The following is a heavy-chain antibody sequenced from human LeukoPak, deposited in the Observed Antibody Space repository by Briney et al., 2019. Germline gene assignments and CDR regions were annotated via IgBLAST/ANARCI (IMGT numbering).Heavy chain of an antibody. D-gene: IGHD4-17*01. J-gene: IGHJ5*02. Sequence: SEPRSLTCPVSGGSISGCYGRWIRQAHGKGLEWIGYIYYSGSTNYNPSLKSRVTISVDTSKNQFSLKLSSVTAADTAVYYWARGTTTVTTANWFDPWGQGTLVTVPS. CDR2: IYYSGST. V-gene: IGHV4-59*01. CDR3: ARGTTTVTTANWFDP. CDR1: GGSISGCY.